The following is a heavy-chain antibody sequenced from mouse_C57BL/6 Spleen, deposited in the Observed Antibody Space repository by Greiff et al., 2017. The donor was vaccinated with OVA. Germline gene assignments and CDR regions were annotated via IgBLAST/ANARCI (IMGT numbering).Heavy chain of an antibody. CDR1: GFTFSSYA. Sequence: EVQLVESGGGLVKPGGSLKLSCAASGFTFSSYAMSWVRQTPDQRLEWVATISAGGSYTYYPDNVKGRFTISRDNAKNNLYLQMSHLTSEDTAMYYCARDDSTCFDYWGQGTTLTVAS. D-gene: IGHD1-1*01. CDR2: ISAGGSYT. V-gene: IGHV5-4*01. J-gene: IGHJ2*01. CDR3: ARDDSTCFDY.